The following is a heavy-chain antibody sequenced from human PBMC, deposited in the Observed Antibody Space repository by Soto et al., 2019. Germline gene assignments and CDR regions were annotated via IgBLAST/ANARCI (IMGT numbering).Heavy chain of an antibody. CDR2: ISGSGGST. CDR1: GFTFSSYA. J-gene: IGHJ4*02. Sequence: GGSLRLSCAASGFTFSSYAMSWVRQAPGKGLEWVSAISGSGGSTYYADSVKGRFTISRDNSKNTLYLQMNSLRAEDTAVYYCAKAKVEMATIGRYFDYWGQGTLVTVSS. CDR3: AKAKVEMATIGRYFDY. V-gene: IGHV3-23*01. D-gene: IGHD5-12*01.